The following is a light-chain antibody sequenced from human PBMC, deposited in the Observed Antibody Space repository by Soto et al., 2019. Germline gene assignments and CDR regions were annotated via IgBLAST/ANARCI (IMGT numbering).Light chain of an antibody. CDR1: QSLSSN. V-gene: IGKV3-15*01. Sequence: EIGMTQSPATLSASPGERATLSCRASQSLSSNLAWYQQKPGQAPRLLIYGASTRATGVPARFSGSGSGTGFTLTISSLQSEDFAVYYCQPYNNWPPTTLGQGTRLELK. J-gene: IGKJ5*01. CDR3: QPYNNWPPTT. CDR2: GAS.